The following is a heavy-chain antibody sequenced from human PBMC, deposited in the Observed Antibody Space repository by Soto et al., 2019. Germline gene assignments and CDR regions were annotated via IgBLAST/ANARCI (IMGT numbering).Heavy chain of an antibody. J-gene: IGHJ4*02. CDR3: ARPTTPDYDFWSGYYPSNFDY. CDR1: GFTFSSYS. CDR2: ISSSSSTI. Sequence: EVQLVESGGGLVQPGGSLRLSCAASGFTFSSYSMNWVRQAPGKGLEWVSYISSSSSTIYYADSVKGRFTISRDNAKNSLYLQMNSLRDEDTAVYYCARPTTPDYDFWSGYYPSNFDYWGRGTLVTVSS. V-gene: IGHV3-48*02. D-gene: IGHD3-3*01.